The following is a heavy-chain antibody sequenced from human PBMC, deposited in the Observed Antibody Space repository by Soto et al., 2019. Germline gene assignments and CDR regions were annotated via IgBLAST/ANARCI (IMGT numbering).Heavy chain of an antibody. CDR1: GFTFSDYY. CDR2: ISSSGSTI. CDR3: ARDCSGGSCYSEALDY. D-gene: IGHD2-15*01. V-gene: IGHV3-11*01. J-gene: IGHJ4*02. Sequence: SLRLSCAASGFTFSDYYMSWIRQAPGKGLEWVSYISSSGSTIYYADSVKGRFTISRDNAKNSLYLQMNSLRAEDTAVYYCARDCSGGSCYSEALDYWGQGTLVTVSS.